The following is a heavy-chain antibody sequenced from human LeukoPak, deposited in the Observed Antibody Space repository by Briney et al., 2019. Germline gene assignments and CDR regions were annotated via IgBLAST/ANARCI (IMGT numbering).Heavy chain of an antibody. CDR2: IISSSRYI. CDR3: ARDRSSSWTGL. Sequence: GGPLRLSCAASGFTFSSYSMNWVRQPPGKGLEWVSSIISSSRYIYYADSVKGRFTISRDNAKNSLYLQMNSRRAEDTAGYYGARDRSSSWTGLWGQGTLVTVSS. J-gene: IGHJ4*02. V-gene: IGHV3-21*01. CDR1: GFTFSSYS. D-gene: IGHD6-13*01.